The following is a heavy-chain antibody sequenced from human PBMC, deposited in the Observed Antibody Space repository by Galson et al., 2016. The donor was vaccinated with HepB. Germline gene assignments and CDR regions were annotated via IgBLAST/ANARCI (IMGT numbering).Heavy chain of an antibody. CDR1: GFTFNIHD. J-gene: IGHJ4*02. D-gene: IGHD6-19*01. Sequence: SLRLSCAASGFTFNIHDMNWVRQAPGKGLEWVSFISGSGISTHYADSVKGRFTISRDNSKNTVFLHMSSLRADDTAIYYCAKAYRAGWYHFDYWGQGTQVTASS. CDR3: AKAYRAGWYHFDY. V-gene: IGHV3-23*01. CDR2: ISGSGIST.